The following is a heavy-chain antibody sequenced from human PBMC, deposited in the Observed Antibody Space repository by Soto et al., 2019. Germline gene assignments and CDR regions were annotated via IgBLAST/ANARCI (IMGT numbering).Heavy chain of an antibody. V-gene: IGHV4-30-2*01. CDR1: GGSISSGGYS. CDR3: ARAHDSSGYHFDY. J-gene: IGHJ4*02. CDR2: IYHSGST. D-gene: IGHD3-22*01. Sequence: SETLSLTCAGSGGSISSGGYSWSWIRQPPGKGLEWIGYIYHSGSTYYNPSLKSRVTISVDRSKNQFSLKLSSVTAADTAVYYCARAHDSSGYHFDYWGQGTLVTVSS.